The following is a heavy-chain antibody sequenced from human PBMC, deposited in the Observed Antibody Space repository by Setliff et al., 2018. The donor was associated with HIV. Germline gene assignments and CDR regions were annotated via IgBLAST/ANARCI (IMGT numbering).Heavy chain of an antibody. CDR3: ARGREVIRDTYYSYFYMDV. D-gene: IGHD3-22*01. V-gene: IGHV4-34*01. CDR2: LNHNGNI. CDR1: GETFNGYF. Sequence: SETLSLTCAVYGETFNGYFWTWIRQSPGKGLEWIGELNHNGNINQNPSLRSGFTLSVDTSKNQFSLTLNSVTAADTAVYYCARGREVIRDTYYSYFYMDVWSRGTPVTVSS. J-gene: IGHJ6*04.